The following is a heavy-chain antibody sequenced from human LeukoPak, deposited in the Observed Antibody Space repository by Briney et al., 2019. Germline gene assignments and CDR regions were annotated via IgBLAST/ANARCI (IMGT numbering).Heavy chain of an antibody. CDR2: IYSGGST. V-gene: IGHV3-53*01. D-gene: IGHD3-16*01. CDR1: GFTVSSNY. CDR3: ARGEELQYGGVDY. Sequence: GGSLRLSCAASGFTVSSNYMSWVRQAPGKGLEWVSVIYSGGSTYYADSVKGRFTISRDNSKNTLYLQMNSLRAEDTAVYYCARGEELQYGGVDYWGQGTLVTVSS. J-gene: IGHJ4*02.